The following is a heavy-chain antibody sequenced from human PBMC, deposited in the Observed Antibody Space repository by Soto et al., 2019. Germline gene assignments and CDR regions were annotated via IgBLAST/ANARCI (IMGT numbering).Heavy chain of an antibody. V-gene: IGHV3-33*01. CDR1: GFTFSSYG. J-gene: IGHJ4*02. CDR3: ARDPSNYDILTAPDY. D-gene: IGHD3-9*01. Sequence: GGSLRLSCAASGFTFSSYGMHWVRQAPGKGLEWVAVIWYDGSNKYYADSVKGRFTISRDNSKNTLYLQMNSLRAEDTAVYYCARDPSNYDILTAPDYWGQGTLVTVSS. CDR2: IWYDGSNK.